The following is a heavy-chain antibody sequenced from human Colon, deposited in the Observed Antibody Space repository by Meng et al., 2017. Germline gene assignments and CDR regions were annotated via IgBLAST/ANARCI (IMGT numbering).Heavy chain of an antibody. D-gene: IGHD6-13*01. V-gene: IGHV4-31*03. CDR2: IHYSGST. CDR1: GDSISRAAYY. CDR3: ARGISAAGLFDY. J-gene: IGHJ4*02. Sequence: QVQLQESGPGLVKPSQTLSLTCTISGDSISRAAYYWTWIRQRPGTGLEYLGYIHYSGSTYNNPSLMSRSTMSVDTSKNQFSLRLSSVTAADTALYYCARGISAAGLFDYWGQGTLVTVSS.